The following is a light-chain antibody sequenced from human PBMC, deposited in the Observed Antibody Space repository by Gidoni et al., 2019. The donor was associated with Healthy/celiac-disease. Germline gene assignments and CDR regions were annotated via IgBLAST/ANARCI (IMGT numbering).Light chain of an antibody. CDR3: AAWDDSLNGSWV. V-gene: IGLV1-44*01. J-gene: IGLJ3*02. CDR1: SSNIGSIT. CDR2: SNN. Sequence: QSVLTPPPSASGPPGQRVTISCSGSSSNIGSITVNWYQQLPGTAPKLLIYSNNQRPSGVPDRFSGSKSGTSASLAISGLQSEDEADYYCAAWDDSLNGSWVFGGGTKLTVL.